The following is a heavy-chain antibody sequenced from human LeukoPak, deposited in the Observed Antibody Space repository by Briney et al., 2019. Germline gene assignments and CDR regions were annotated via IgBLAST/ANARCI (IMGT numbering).Heavy chain of an antibody. D-gene: IGHD2-15*01. Sequence: PSETLSLTCAVYGGSFSGYYWSWIRQPPGKGLEWIGEINHSGSTNYNPSLKSRVTISVDTSKNQFSLKLSSVTAADTAVYYCARTGGSCYSTFGYWGQGTLVTVSS. CDR3: ARTGGSCYSTFGY. V-gene: IGHV4-34*01. CDR2: INHSGST. J-gene: IGHJ4*02. CDR1: GGSFSGYY.